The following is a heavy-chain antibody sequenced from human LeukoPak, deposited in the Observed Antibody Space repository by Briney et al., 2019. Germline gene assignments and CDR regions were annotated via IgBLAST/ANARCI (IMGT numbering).Heavy chain of an antibody. CDR1: GGSFSGYY. J-gene: IGHJ6*03. CDR2: INHSGST. CDR3: ARLLFYYYYYMDV. Sequence: PSETLSLTCAVYGGSFSGYYWSWLRQPPGKGLEWIGEINHSGSTNYNPSLKSRVTISVDTSKNQFSLKLSSVTAADTAVYYCARLLFYYYYYMDVWGKGTTVTVSS. V-gene: IGHV4-34*01.